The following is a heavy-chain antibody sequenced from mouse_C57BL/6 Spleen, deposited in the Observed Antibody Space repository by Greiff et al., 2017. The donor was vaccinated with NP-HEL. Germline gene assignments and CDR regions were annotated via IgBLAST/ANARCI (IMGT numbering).Heavy chain of an antibody. CDR3: AREGDYDGDYYAMDY. Sequence: QVQLQQSGAELARPGASVKLSCKASGYTFTSYGISWVKQRTGQGLEWIGEIYPRSGNTYYNEKFKGKATLTADKSSSTAYMELRSLTSEDSAVYFWAREGDYDGDYYAMDYWGQGTSVTVSS. D-gene: IGHD2-4*01. CDR2: IYPRSGNT. J-gene: IGHJ4*01. V-gene: IGHV1-81*01. CDR1: GYTFTSYG.